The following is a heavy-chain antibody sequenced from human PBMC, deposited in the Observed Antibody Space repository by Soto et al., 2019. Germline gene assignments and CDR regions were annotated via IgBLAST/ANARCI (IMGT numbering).Heavy chain of an antibody. V-gene: IGHV1-46*03. Sequence: QVQLVQSGAEVKKPGASVKVSCKASGYTFTSYYMHWVRQAPGQGLEWMGIINPSGGSTSYAQKFQGRVTMTRDTSMSTVYMELSSLRSEDTAVYYCARAITHDYGDYLPDYWGQGTLVTVSS. D-gene: IGHD4-17*01. CDR1: GYTFTSYY. CDR2: INPSGGST. CDR3: ARAITHDYGDYLPDY. J-gene: IGHJ4*02.